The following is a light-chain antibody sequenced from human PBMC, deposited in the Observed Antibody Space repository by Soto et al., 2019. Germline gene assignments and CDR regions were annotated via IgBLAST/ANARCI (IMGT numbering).Light chain of an antibody. CDR3: SSYTSLSTLV. J-gene: IGLJ2*01. CDR1: SSDVGGYNY. V-gene: IGLV2-14*01. CDR2: DVS. Sequence: QSVLTQPASVSGSPGQSITISCTGTSSDVGGYNYVSWYQQHPGKAPKLMIYDVSNRPSGVSNRFSGSKSGNTASLTIAGLQAEEEDYYYCSSYTSLSTLVFGRGTKLTVL.